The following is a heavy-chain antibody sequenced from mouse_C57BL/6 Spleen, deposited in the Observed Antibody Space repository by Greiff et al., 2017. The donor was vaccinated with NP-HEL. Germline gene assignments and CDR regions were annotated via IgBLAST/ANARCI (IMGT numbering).Heavy chain of an antibody. Sequence: QVQLQQSGPELVKPGASVKISCKASGYAFSSSWMNWVKQRPGKGLEWIGRIYPGDGDTNYNGKFKGKATLTADKSSSTAYMQLSSLTSEDSAVYFCARGGTTVVAADYWGKGTTLTVSS. CDR3: ARGGTTVVAADY. CDR2: IYPGDGDT. J-gene: IGHJ2*01. V-gene: IGHV1-82*01. D-gene: IGHD1-1*01. CDR1: GYAFSSSW.